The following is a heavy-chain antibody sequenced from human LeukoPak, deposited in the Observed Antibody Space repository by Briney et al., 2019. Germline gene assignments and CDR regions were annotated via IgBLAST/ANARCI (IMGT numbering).Heavy chain of an antibody. CDR3: TIDILRYFDWLLSNWFDP. J-gene: IGHJ5*02. CDR2: IKSKTDGGTT. Sequence: QPGRSLRLSCAASGFTFSNAWMSWVRQAPGKGLEWVGRIKSKTDGGTTDYAAPVKGRFTISRDDSKNTLYLQMNSLKTEDTAVYYCTIDILRYFDWLLSNWFDPWGQGTLVTVSS. V-gene: IGHV3-15*01. CDR1: GFTFSNAW. D-gene: IGHD3-9*01.